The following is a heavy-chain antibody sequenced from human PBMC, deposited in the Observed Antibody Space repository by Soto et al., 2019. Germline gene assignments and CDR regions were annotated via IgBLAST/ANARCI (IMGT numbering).Heavy chain of an antibody. Sequence: SETLSLTCAVSGYSISSYYCMWIRQPPGKGLESIGYLYYGRSANYNPSLKSRVTLSVDTSTNQCSLTLSSMTAADTAVYYCALRGLAVRPEYRAQRTPVAVSS. D-gene: IGHD1-1*01. CDR3: ALRGLAVRPEY. CDR2: LYYGRSA. CDR1: GYSISSYY. J-gene: IGHJ1*01. V-gene: IGHV4-59*01.